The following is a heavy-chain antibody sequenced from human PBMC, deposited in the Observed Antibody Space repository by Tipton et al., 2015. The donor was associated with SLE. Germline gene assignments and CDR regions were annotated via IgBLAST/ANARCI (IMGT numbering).Heavy chain of an antibody. CDR1: GSGFNNYW. Sequence: VQLVQSGAEVKKPGESLKISCQVSGSGFNNYWIGWVRQMPGKGLEWMGIIYPGDSDSRYRPSLQGQVTISADKSINTAYLQWTSLKASDTAMYYCATTDVRVATIQGGGAFDIWGQGTMVTVSS. CDR2: IYPGDSDS. CDR3: ATTDVRVATIQGGGAFDI. D-gene: IGHD5-12*01. J-gene: IGHJ3*02. V-gene: IGHV5-51*03.